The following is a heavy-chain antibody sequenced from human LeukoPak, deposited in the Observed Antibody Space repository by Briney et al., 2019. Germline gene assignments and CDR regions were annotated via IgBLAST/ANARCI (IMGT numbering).Heavy chain of an antibody. CDR1: GYTFTSYG. CDR3: ARDSGEDFWSGYHYFDY. CDR2: ISAYNGNT. D-gene: IGHD3-3*01. Sequence: ASVKVPCKASGYTFTSYGISWVRQAPGQGLEWMGWISAYNGNTNYAQKLQGRVTMTTDTSTSTAYMELRSLRSDDTAVYYCARDSGEDFWSGYHYFDYWGQGTLVTVSS. V-gene: IGHV1-18*01. J-gene: IGHJ4*02.